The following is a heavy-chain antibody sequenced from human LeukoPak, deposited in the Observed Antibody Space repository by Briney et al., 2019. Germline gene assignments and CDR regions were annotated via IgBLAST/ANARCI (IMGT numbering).Heavy chain of an antibody. J-gene: IGHJ4*02. D-gene: IGHD3-10*01. CDR2: ISYDGSNK. CDR3: ANLPELLWFGEFSGY. CDR1: EFTFRNYS. Sequence: GGSLRLSCVGSEFTFRNYSLNWVRQAPGKGLEWVAVISYDGSNKYYADSVKGRFTISRDNSKNTLYLQMNSLRAEDTAVYYCANLPELLWFGEFSGYWGQGTLVTVSS. V-gene: IGHV3-30*18.